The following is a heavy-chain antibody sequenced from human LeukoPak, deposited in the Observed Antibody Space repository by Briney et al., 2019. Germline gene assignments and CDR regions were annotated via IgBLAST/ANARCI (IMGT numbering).Heavy chain of an antibody. J-gene: IGHJ6*03. V-gene: IGHV3-20*04. CDR3: ASAMKYYYYYMDV. Sequence: GGSLRLSCAASGFTFDDYGMSWVRQAPGKGLEWVSGINWNGGSTGYADSVKGRFTISRDNAKNSLYLQMNSLRAEDTAVYYCASAMKYYYYYMDVWGKGTTVTVSS. CDR1: GFTFDDYG. D-gene: IGHD2-2*01. CDR2: INWNGGST.